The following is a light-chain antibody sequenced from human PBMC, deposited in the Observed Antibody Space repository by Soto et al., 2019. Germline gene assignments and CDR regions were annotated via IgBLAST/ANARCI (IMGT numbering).Light chain of an antibody. Sequence: EIVLTQSPATLSSFPGDRVTLSCRASQSVGSSLTWYQQKPGQAPRLLIYAASTRATGIPARFSGSGSGTEFTLTISSLQSEDFAVYYCQQYYRWPQTFGQGTKVDIK. CDR2: AAS. CDR3: QQYYRWPQT. CDR1: QSVGSS. V-gene: IGKV3-15*01. J-gene: IGKJ1*01.